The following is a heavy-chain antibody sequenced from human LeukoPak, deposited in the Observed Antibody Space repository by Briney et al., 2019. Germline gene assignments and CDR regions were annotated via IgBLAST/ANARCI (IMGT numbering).Heavy chain of an antibody. CDR2: ISAYNGNT. V-gene: IGHV1-18*01. J-gene: IGHJ4*02. D-gene: IGHD6-13*01. CDR3: ARDGAAAGKEGFDY. CDR1: GYTFTSYG. Sequence: ASVKVSCKASGYTFTSYGISWVRQAPGQGLEWMGWISAYNGNTNYAQKLQGRVTMTKDTSTSTAYMELRSLRSDDTAVYYCARDGAAAGKEGFDYWGQGTLVTVSS.